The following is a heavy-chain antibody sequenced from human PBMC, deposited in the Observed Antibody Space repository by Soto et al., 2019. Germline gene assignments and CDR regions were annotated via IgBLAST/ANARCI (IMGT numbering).Heavy chain of an antibody. Sequence: QVQLVQSGAEVKKPGSSVKVSCKASGGTFSNYAISWVRQAPGQGLEWMGGITPIFGAANYAQKFQGRVTITADESTNTAYMELSSLRSEDTALYYCAGGWSYDILTAYSYWGQGTLVTVSS. CDR2: ITPIFGAA. CDR1: GGTFSNYA. J-gene: IGHJ4*02. CDR3: AGGWSYDILTAYSY. D-gene: IGHD3-9*01. V-gene: IGHV1-69*01.